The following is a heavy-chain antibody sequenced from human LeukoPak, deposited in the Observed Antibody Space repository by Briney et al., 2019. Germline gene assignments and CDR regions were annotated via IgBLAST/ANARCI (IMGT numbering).Heavy chain of an antibody. V-gene: IGHV3-7*05. CDR3: ARDIDFRFDY. J-gene: IGHJ4*02. CDR1: GFTFSSYW. CDR2: RKEDGGEK. Sequence: PGGSLRLSCAASGFTFSSYWMSWVRQAPGKGLEWVANRKEDGGEKYSVDSVKGRFTISRDNAKNSLYLQMNSLRGEDTAVYYCARDIDFRFDYWGQGTLVTVSS.